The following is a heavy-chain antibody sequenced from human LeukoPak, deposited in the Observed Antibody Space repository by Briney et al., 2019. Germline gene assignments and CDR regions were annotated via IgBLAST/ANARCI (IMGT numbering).Heavy chain of an antibody. CDR1: GGSISSSNW. D-gene: IGHD6-13*01. V-gene: IGHV4-4*02. CDR3: ARNGNFVGYSSSWYSAYYYYYMDV. CDR2: IYHSGST. J-gene: IGHJ6*03. Sequence: ASETLSLTCAVSGGSISSSNWWSWVRQPPGKGLEWIGEIYHSGSTNYNPSLKSRVTISVDKSKNQFSLKLSSVTAADTAVYYCARNGNFVGYSSSWYSAYYYYYMDVWGKGTTVTVSS.